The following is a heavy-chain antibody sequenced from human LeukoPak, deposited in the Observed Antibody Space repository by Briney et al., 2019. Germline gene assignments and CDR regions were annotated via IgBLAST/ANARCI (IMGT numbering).Heavy chain of an antibody. Sequence: SETLSLTCTVSGGSISSYYWSWIRQPPGKGLEYIGYIYYSGSTNYNPSLKSRVTISVDTSKNQFSLKLSSVTAADTAVYYCVSAEYSSSAPGYWGQGTLVTVSS. CDR1: GGSISSYY. J-gene: IGHJ4*02. CDR3: VSAEYSSSAPGY. CDR2: IYYSGST. D-gene: IGHD6-6*01. V-gene: IGHV4-59*01.